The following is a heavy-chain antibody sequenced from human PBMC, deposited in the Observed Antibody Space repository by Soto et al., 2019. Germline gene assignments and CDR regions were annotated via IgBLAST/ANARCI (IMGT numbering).Heavy chain of an antibody. Sequence: QVQLVQSGAEVKKPGSSVKVSCKASGGTFSSYAISWVRQAPGHGLEWMGGITPIFGTANYAQKFQGRVTITADESTSTAYMELSSLRSEDTAVYYCARDSSPYYDSSGSPDYWGQGTLVTVSS. CDR2: ITPIFGTA. CDR1: GGTFSSYA. V-gene: IGHV1-69*01. J-gene: IGHJ4*02. CDR3: ARDSSPYYDSSGSPDY. D-gene: IGHD3-22*01.